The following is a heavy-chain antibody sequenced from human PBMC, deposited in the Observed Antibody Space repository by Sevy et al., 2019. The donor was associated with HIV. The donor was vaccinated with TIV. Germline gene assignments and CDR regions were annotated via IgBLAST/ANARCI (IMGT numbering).Heavy chain of an antibody. J-gene: IGHJ2*01. CDR1: GFTFSNYD. V-gene: IGHV3-13*01. CDR2: IGSAGDS. CDR3: ARSTTVDWYFDL. Sequence: GRSLRLSCAASGFTFSNYDMHWVRQTTEKGLEWVSGIGSAGDSYYPDSVKGRFTISRENAKNSLFLQMNSLRAGDTAVYYCARSTTVDWYFDLWGRGTLVTVSS. D-gene: IGHD4-17*01.